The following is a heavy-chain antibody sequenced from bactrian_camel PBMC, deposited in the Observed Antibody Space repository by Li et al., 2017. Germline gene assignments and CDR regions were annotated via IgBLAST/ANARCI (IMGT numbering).Heavy chain of an antibody. Sequence: VQLVESGGGSVQAGGSRRLSCVATGNTIGWQFHCMAWFRQAPGKAREGVAAIVSGGGQRYADSVKGRFTISHDNAKNSVDLQMNSLKPDDTAVYYCAATGQMLSVAGCRTQGTQVTVS. V-gene: IGHV3S53*01. CDR1: GNTIGWQFHC. J-gene: IGHJ4*01. CDR2: IVSGGGQ. D-gene: IGHD1*01.